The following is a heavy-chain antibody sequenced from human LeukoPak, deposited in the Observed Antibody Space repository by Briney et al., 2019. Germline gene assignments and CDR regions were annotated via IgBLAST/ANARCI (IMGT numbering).Heavy chain of an antibody. CDR1: GYTFTSYA. Sequence: ASVKVSCKASGYTFTSYAMHWVRQAPGQRLEWMGWINAGNGNTKCSQKFQGRVTITRDTSASTAYMELSSLRSEDTAVYYCARERGVMGWFDPWGQGTLVTVSS. J-gene: IGHJ5*02. D-gene: IGHD2-21*01. CDR2: INAGNGNT. V-gene: IGHV1-3*01. CDR3: ARERGVMGWFDP.